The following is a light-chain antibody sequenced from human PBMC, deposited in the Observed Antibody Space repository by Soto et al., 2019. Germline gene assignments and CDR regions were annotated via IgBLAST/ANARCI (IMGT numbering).Light chain of an antibody. CDR2: DAS. CDR1: QSVSSNY. Sequence: ESVLTQSPGTLSLSPGERATLSFRASQSVSSNYLAWYQQKPGQAPRLLIYDASNRATGIPARFSGSGSGTDFSLTISSLEPEDLAVYYCQQRSTWPLTLGGGTKVDIK. J-gene: IGKJ4*01. V-gene: IGKV3-11*01. CDR3: QQRSTWPLT.